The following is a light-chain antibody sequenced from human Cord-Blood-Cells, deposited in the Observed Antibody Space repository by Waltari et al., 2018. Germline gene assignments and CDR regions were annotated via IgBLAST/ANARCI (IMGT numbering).Light chain of an antibody. Sequence: QSVLTPPPSVSGAPGQRVTIPCTGSSSHIGAGSDVPRYQQHPGTAPKLLIYGNSNRPSGVPDRFSGSKSGTSASLAITGLQAEDEADYYCQSYDSSLSGYVFGTGTKVTVL. J-gene: IGLJ1*01. CDR2: GNS. CDR1: SSHIGAGSD. CDR3: QSYDSSLSGYV. V-gene: IGLV1-40*01.